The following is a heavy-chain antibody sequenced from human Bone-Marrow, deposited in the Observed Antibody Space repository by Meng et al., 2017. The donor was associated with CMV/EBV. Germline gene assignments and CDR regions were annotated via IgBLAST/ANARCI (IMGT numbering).Heavy chain of an antibody. CDR1: GFTFDDYA. V-gene: IGHV3-9*01. Sequence: GGSLRLSCAASGFTFDDYAMHWVRQAPGKGLEWVSGISWNSGSIGYADSVKGRFTISRDNAKNSLYLQMNSLRAEDTALYYCAKDSSWSLGSGMEVWGQGTTVTVSS. CDR3: AKDSSWSLGSGMEV. J-gene: IGHJ6*02. CDR2: ISWNSGSI. D-gene: IGHD3-10*01.